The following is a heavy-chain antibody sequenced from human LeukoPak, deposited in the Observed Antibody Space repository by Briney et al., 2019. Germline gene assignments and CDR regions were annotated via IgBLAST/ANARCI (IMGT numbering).Heavy chain of an antibody. Sequence: GGSLRLSCAASGFTFSNAWMSWVRQAPGKGLEWMAFIRSDGSKYYADSVKGRFTISRDNSKNTLYQQMNSLRADDTAVYYCARILDSAWGELGYWGQGTLVTVSS. V-gene: IGHV3-30*02. CDR1: GFTFSNAW. CDR2: IRSDGSK. J-gene: IGHJ4*02. D-gene: IGHD6-19*01. CDR3: ARILDSAWGELGY.